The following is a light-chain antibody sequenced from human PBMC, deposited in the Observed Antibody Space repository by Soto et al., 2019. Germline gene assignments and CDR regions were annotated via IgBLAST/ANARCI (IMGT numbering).Light chain of an antibody. CDR1: SSNIGAGYD. Sequence: QSVLTQPPSVSGAPGQRVTISCTGSSSNIGAGYDVHWYQQRPGTAPKPLIYGNKNRPSGVPDRFSGSKSGTSASLAITGLQAEDEADYYCQSYDSSLSVSYVFGTGTKLTVL. CDR2: GNK. CDR3: QSYDSSLSVSYV. V-gene: IGLV1-40*01. J-gene: IGLJ1*01.